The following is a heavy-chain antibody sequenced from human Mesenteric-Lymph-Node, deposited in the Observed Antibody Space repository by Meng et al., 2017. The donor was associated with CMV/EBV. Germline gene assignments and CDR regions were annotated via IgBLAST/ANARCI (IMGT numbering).Heavy chain of an antibody. D-gene: IGHD3-3*01. CDR3: AKPLYDVWSGYDFVPYGMDV. J-gene: IGHJ6*02. V-gene: IGHV3-23*01. CDR1: GFTFYSYA. Sequence: GGSLRLSCVASGFTFYSYAMRWVRQAPGQGLEWVSAIGGSGTMSHYADSVRGRFTVSRDNSKNTVYLQMNSLRADDTAVYYCAKPLYDVWSGYDFVPYGMDVWGQGTTVTVSS. CDR2: IGGSGTMS.